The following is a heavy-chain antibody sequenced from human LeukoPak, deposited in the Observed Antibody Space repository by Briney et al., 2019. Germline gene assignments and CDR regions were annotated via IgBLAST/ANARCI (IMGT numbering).Heavy chain of an antibody. J-gene: IGHJ6*03. CDR1: GASMINYY. V-gene: IGHV4-59*12. CDR2: IYYNGST. CDR3: ARVRGGSSPYYYYYYMDV. D-gene: IGHD6-6*01. Sequence: SETLSLTCTVSGASMINYYWAWIRQPPGKGLEWIGYIYYNGSTNYNPSLKNRITISVDTSKSQFSLKLSSVTAADTAVYYCARVRGGSSPYYYYYYMDVWGKGTTVTVSS.